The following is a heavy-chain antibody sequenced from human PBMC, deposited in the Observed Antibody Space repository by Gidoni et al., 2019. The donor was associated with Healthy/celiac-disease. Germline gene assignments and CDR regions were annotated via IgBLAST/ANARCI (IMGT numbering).Heavy chain of an antibody. CDR2: IDPSDSYT. D-gene: IGHD3-22*01. Sequence: EVQLVQSGAEVKKPGDSLRISCKGSGYSFPSYWISWVRQMPVKGLEWMGRIDPSDSYTNYSPSFQGHVTISADKSISTAYLQWSSLKASDTAMYYCATTQYYYDSSGYYSILAAFDIWGQGTMVTVSS. CDR1: GYSFPSYW. J-gene: IGHJ3*02. V-gene: IGHV5-10-1*01. CDR3: ATTQYYYDSSGYYSILAAFDI.